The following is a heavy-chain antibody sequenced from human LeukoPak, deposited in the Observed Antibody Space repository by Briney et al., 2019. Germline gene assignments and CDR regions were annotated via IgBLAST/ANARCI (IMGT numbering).Heavy chain of an antibody. V-gene: IGHV4-59*01. CDR3: ARDLVHSSSSGSGS. D-gene: IGHD6-6*01. CDR1: GGSISSYY. J-gene: IGHJ5*02. CDR2: IYYSGST. Sequence: PSETLSLTCTVSGGSISSYYWSWIRQPPGKGLEWIGYIYYSGSTNYNPSLKSRVTISVDTSKNQFSLKLNSVTAADTAVYYCARDLVHSSSSGSGSWGQGTLVTVSS.